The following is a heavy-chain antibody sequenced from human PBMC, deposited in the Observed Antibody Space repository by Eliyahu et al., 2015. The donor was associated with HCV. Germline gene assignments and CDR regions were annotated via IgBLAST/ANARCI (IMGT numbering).Heavy chain of an antibody. Sequence: EVQLVQSGAEVKKPGESLRISCKGSGYSFTSYWISWVRQMPGKGLEWMGRIDPSDSYTNYSPSFQGHVTISADKSISTAYLQWSSLKASDTAMYYCARAGAAMVNLAWFDPWGQGTLVTVSS. J-gene: IGHJ5*02. V-gene: IGHV5-10-1*03. CDR1: GYSFTSYW. D-gene: IGHD5-18*01. CDR3: ARAGAAMVNLAWFDP. CDR2: IDPSDSYT.